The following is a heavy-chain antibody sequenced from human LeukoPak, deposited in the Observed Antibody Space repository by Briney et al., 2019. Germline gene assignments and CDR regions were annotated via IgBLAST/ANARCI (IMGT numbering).Heavy chain of an antibody. Sequence: GGSLRLSCAASGFTFSGYAMSWVRQAPGKGLEWVSDINGSGGSTYYADSVKGRFTISRDNSKNTLYLQMNTLRAEDTAVYYCANGDSSGYYHVGYFDYWGQGTLVTVSS. CDR3: ANGDSSGYYHVGYFDY. CDR2: INGSGGST. J-gene: IGHJ4*02. V-gene: IGHV3-23*01. D-gene: IGHD3-22*01. CDR1: GFTFSGYA.